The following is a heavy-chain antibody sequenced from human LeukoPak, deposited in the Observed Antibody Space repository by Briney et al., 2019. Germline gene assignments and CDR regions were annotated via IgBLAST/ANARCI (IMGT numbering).Heavy chain of an antibody. D-gene: IGHD2-15*01. V-gene: IGHV1-2*02. J-gene: IGHJ4*02. CDR1: GYTFTGYY. CDR3: AREGIVVVVAAFDY. CDR2: INPNSGST. Sequence: ASVKVSCKASGYTFTGYYMHWVRQAPGQGLEWMGWINPNSGSTNYAQKFQGRVTMTRDTSISTAYMELSRLRSDDTAVYYCAREGIVVVVAAFDYWGQGTLVTVSS.